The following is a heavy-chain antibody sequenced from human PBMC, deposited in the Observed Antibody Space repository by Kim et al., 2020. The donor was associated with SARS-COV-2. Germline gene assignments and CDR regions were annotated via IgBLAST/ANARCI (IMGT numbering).Heavy chain of an antibody. CDR2: GNT. Sequence: GNTYCADAVKGRFTISRDNAKNTLYLQMNSLRAEDTAVYYCAKGRWNFDYWGQGTLVTVSS. J-gene: IGHJ4*02. CDR3: AKGRWNFDY. V-gene: IGHV3-23*01.